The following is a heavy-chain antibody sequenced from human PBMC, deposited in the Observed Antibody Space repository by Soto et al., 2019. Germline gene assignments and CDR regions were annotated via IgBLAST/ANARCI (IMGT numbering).Heavy chain of an antibody. V-gene: IGHV3-21*01. J-gene: IGHJ3*02. CDR1: GFTFSSYS. Sequence: EVQLVESGGGLVKPGGSLRLSCAASGFTFSSYSMNWVRQAPGKGLEWVSSISSSSSYIYYADSVKGRFTISRDNAKNSLYLQMNSLRAEDTAVYYCASRDLDHDAFDIWGQGTMVTVSS. CDR2: ISSSSSYI. CDR3: ASRDLDHDAFDI.